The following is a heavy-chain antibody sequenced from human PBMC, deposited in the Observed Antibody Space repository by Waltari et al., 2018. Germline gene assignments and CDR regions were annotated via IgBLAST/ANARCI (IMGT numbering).Heavy chain of an antibody. CDR2: IMPDISET. Sequence: QVQLVQSGAEAKKPGSSVRVSCRASGGTFTSDSVNWVRQAPGQGLEWMGRIMPDISETKYAVKFQGRITITADQSTGTVNMEVRSLRSDDTAVYYCAGGDGGYYYHKMDVWGQGTTVTVAS. V-gene: IGHV1-69*02. J-gene: IGHJ6*02. CDR1: GGTFTSDS. D-gene: IGHD3-22*01. CDR3: AGGDGGYYYHKMDV.